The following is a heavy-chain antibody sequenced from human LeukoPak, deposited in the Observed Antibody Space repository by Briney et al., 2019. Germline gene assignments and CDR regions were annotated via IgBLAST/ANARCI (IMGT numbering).Heavy chain of an antibody. CDR1: GFTFSSYA. J-gene: IGHJ3*02. Sequence: GGSLRLSCAASGFTFSSYAMHWVRQAPGKGLEWVAVISYDGSNKYYADSVKGRFTISRDNSKNTLYLQMNSLRAEDTAVYYCARGYCSSTSCYNGAFDIWGQGTMVTVSS. CDR3: ARGYCSSTSCYNGAFDI. D-gene: IGHD2-2*01. CDR2: ISYDGSNK. V-gene: IGHV3-30-3*01.